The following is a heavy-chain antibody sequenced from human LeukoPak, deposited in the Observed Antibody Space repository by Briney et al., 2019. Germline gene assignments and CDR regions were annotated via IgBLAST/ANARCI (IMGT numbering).Heavy chain of an antibody. Sequence: HGAALQISCQGSGCGFTSYWIGWGRQMPGKGLEGMGAVYSGDSDPRYSPPLQGQVTISADKSISTSYLQWSSLTAADTAVYYCASQGASRLNDYWGQGTLVTVSS. J-gene: IGHJ4*02. D-gene: IGHD6-6*01. CDR2: VYSGDSDP. V-gene: IGHV5-51*01. CDR3: ASQGASRLNDY. CDR1: GCGFTSYW.